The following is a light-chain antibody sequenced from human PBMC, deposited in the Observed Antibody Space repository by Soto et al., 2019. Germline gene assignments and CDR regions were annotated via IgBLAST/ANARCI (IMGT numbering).Light chain of an antibody. Sequence: DIQMTQSPSSLSASVGDRVTITCQASQDISNYLNWYQQKPGKAPKLLIYDASNLETGVPSRFSGSESGIDFTFTISSLQPEDIATYYCQQYDNLPLTFGGGTKVEIK. CDR3: QQYDNLPLT. J-gene: IGKJ4*01. V-gene: IGKV1-33*01. CDR2: DAS. CDR1: QDISNY.